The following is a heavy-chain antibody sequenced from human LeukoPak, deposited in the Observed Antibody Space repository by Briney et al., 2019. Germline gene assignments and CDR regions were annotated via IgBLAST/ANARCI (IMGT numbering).Heavy chain of an antibody. CDR3: ARDLFYYEGLDV. CDR1: GDSISSGNFY. CDR2: IHSSGRA. D-gene: IGHD3-22*01. J-gene: IGHJ6*04. Sequence: SQTLSLTCTVSGDSISSGNFYWSWIRLPAGKGLELIGRIHSSGRATYNPSLKSRVTLLVDSSKNELSLKLTSVTAADTAVYYCARDLFYYEGLDVWGKGTAVTVSA. V-gene: IGHV4-61*02.